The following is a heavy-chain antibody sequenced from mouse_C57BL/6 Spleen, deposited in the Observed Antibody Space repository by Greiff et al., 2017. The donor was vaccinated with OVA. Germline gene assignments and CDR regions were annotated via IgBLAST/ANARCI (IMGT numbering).Heavy chain of an antibody. Sequence: QVQLQQPGAELVMPGASVKLSCKASGYTFTSYWMHWVKQRPGQGLEWIGEIDPSDSYTNYNQKFKGKSTLTVDKSSSTAYMQLSSLTSEDSAVYYGARGGRSTLTYWGQGTLVTVSA. CDR1: GYTFTSYW. CDR2: IDPSDSYT. V-gene: IGHV1-69*01. D-gene: IGHD1-1*01. J-gene: IGHJ3*01. CDR3: ARGGRSTLTY.